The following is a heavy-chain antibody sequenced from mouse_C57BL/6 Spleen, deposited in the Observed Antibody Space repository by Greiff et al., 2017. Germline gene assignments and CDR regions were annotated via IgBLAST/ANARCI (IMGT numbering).Heavy chain of an antibody. V-gene: IGHV1-52*01. D-gene: IGHD1-1*01. CDR3: ARPRFYYCISQDYFDY. J-gene: IGHJ2*01. Sequence: QVQLQQPGAELVRPGSSVKLSCKASGYTFTSYWMHWVQQRPIHGLEWIGNIDPSDSETHYNQKFKEKATLTVDNSSSKADMQLSRLTSMDSAVYNCARPRFYYCISQDYFDYWGQGTTLTVSS. CDR1: GYTFTSYW. CDR2: IDPSDSET.